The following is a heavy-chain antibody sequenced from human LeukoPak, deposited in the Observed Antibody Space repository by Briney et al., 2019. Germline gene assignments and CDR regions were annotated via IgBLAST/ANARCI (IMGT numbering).Heavy chain of an antibody. J-gene: IGHJ5*02. CDR1: GGSISSYY. CDR3: ARGAYYYDSSGPGGWFDP. CDR2: IYTSGST. Sequence: SETLSLTCTVSGGSISSYYWSWIRQPAGKGLGWIGRIYTSGSTNYNPSLKSRVTMSVDTSKNQFSLKLSSVTAADTAVYYCARGAYYYDSSGPGGWFDPWGQGTLVTVSS. V-gene: IGHV4-4*07. D-gene: IGHD3-22*01.